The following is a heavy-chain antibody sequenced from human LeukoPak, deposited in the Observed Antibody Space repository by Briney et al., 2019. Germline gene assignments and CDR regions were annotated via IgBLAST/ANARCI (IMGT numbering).Heavy chain of an antibody. CDR2: ISGSGGST. Sequence: GGSLRLSCAASGFTFSCYAMSWVRQAPGKGLEWVSAISGSGGSTYYADSVKGRFTISRDNSKNTLCLQMNSLRAEDTAVYYCAKAGSIQLWSPYNWFDPWGQGTLVTVSS. V-gene: IGHV3-23*01. J-gene: IGHJ5*02. CDR1: GFTFSCYA. D-gene: IGHD5-18*01. CDR3: AKAGSIQLWSPYNWFDP.